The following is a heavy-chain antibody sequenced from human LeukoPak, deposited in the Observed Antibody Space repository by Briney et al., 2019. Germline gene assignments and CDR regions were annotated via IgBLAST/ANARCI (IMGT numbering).Heavy chain of an antibody. CDR2: TYYRSKWYN. D-gene: IGHD6-13*01. CDR3: ARAGGIAAAGTSFGY. Sequence: SQTLSLTCAISGDSVSSNSAAWNWLRQSPSRGLEWLGRTYYRSKWYNDYAVSVKSRITINPDTSKNQFSLQLNSVTPEDTAVYYCARAGGIAAAGTSFGYWGQGTLVTVSS. CDR1: GDSVSSNSAA. V-gene: IGHV6-1*01. J-gene: IGHJ4*02.